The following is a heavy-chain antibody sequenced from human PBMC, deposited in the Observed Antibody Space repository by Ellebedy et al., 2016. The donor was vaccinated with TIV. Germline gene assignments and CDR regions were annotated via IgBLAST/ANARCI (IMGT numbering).Heavy chain of an antibody. D-gene: IGHD5-12*01. CDR2: MKHDGTEM. CDR1: GFTLSTYW. Sequence: GESLKISCAASGFTLSTYWMSWVRQAPGKGLEWVANMKHDGTEMYYVDSVKGRFTISRDNAKNSLFLQMHRLRVEDTAVYYCARDPNSPGDSGYGDYWGQGTLVTVSS. CDR3: ARDPNSPGDSGYGDY. J-gene: IGHJ4*02. V-gene: IGHV3-7*03.